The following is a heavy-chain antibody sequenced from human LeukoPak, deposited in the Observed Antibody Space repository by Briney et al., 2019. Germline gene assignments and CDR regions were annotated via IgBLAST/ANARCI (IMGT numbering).Heavy chain of an antibody. D-gene: IGHD6-19*01. CDR3: ASRVWLDAFDI. CDR1: GYIFTNHY. Sequence: ASVTVSCTASGYIFTNHYMHWVRQAPGQGLEGMGWINPNSGGTNYAQTSQGRVTITRDTSISTAYMELSRLRSDDTSVYYCASRVWLDAFDIWGQGTMVTVSS. V-gene: IGHV1-2*02. J-gene: IGHJ3*02. CDR2: INPNSGGT.